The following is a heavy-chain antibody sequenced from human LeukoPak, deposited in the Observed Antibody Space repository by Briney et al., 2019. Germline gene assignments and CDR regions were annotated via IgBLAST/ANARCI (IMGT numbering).Heavy chain of an antibody. V-gene: IGHV3-13*01. CDR1: WFPLKSYV. D-gene: IGHD3-22*01. Sequence: GESVTLSCAASWFPLKSYVMLGLGHATGKGVECVSAISTAGDTYYPGSVKGRFTISRENAKNSLYLQMNSLRAGETAVYYCARTYKPYDSSGYYYWGQGTLVTVSS. J-gene: IGHJ4*02. CDR3: ARTYKPYDSSGYYY. CDR2: ISTAGDT.